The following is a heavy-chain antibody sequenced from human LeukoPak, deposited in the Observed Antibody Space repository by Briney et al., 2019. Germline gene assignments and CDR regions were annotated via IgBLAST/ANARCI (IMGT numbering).Heavy chain of an antibody. D-gene: IGHD1-20*01. CDR3: AILGVNNWHFDY. J-gene: IGHJ4*02. Sequence: GSVKVSSKASAYTFSSYYICCVLRAPGQGLEWMGWINPNSGGTIYAQYFQGRVTMTRDTSISTAYMELSRLRSDDTAVHGGAILGVNNWHFDYWGQGTVVTVSS. CDR1: AYTFSSYY. V-gene: IGHV1-2*02. CDR2: INPNSGGT.